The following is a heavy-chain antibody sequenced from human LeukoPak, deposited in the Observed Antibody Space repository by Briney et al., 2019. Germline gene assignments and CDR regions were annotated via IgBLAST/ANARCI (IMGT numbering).Heavy chain of an antibody. D-gene: IGHD2-21*02. Sequence: PGGSLRLSCAASGFTFSSYSMNRVRQAPGKGLEWVSSISSSSSYIYYADSVKGRFTISRDNAKNSLYLQMNSLRAEDTAVYYCARDILYCGGDCYFDYWGQGTLVTVSS. CDR1: GFTFSSYS. J-gene: IGHJ4*02. CDR2: ISSSSSYI. CDR3: ARDILYCGGDCYFDY. V-gene: IGHV3-21*01.